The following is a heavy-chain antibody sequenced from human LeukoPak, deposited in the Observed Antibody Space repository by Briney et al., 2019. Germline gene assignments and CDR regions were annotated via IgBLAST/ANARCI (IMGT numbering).Heavy chain of an antibody. V-gene: IGHV1-2*02. Sequence: ASVKASCKAPGKTLTGSYMNWVRQAPEQGLGWMGWINPNSGGTNYAQKFQGRVTMTRDTSISTAYMELSRLRSDDTAVYYCAREDGSGSYSRGVYWGQGTLVTVSS. CDR3: AREDGSGSYSRGVY. J-gene: IGHJ4*02. CDR1: GKTLTGSY. D-gene: IGHD3-10*01. CDR2: INPNSGGT.